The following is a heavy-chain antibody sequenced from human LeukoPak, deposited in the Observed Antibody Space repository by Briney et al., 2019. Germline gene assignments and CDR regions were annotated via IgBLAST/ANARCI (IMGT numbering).Heavy chain of an antibody. D-gene: IGHD4-17*01. CDR2: IYYSGST. CDR3: ARVLSDGDYVFDY. CDR1: GGSISSGDYY. V-gene: IGHV4-30-4*01. J-gene: IGHJ4*02. Sequence: SGTLSLTCTVSGGSISSGDYYWSWIRQPPGKGLEWIGYIYYSGSTYYNPSLKSRVTISVDTSKNQFSLKLSSVTAADTAVYYCARVLSDGDYVFDYWGQGTLVTVSS.